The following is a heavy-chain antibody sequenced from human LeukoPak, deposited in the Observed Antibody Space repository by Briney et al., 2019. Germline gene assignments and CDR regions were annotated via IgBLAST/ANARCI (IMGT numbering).Heavy chain of an antibody. Sequence: ASVKVSCKTSGYSFTDYYMHWVRQAPGQGLEWMGWINPNSGGTSSAQKFQGRVTMTRDTSITTVYMEVSWLTSDDTAIYYCARADRLHGGPYLIGPWGQGTLVTVTS. J-gene: IGHJ5*02. V-gene: IGHV1-2*02. CDR2: INPNSGGT. CDR1: GYSFTDYY. CDR3: ARADRLHGGPYLIGP. D-gene: IGHD2-21*01.